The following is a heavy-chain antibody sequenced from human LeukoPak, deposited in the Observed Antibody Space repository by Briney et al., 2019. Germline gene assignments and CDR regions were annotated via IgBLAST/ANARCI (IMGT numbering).Heavy chain of an antibody. CDR2: MNPNSGNT. CDR3: AREITMVRGGNDY. CDR1: GYTFTSYD. J-gene: IGHJ4*02. D-gene: IGHD3-10*01. V-gene: IGHV1-8*01. Sequence: GASVKVSCKASGYTFTSYDINWVRQATGQGLEWMGWMNPNSGNTGYAQKFQGRVTMTRNTSISTAYMELSSLRSEDTAVYYCAREITMVRGGNDYWGQETLVTVSS.